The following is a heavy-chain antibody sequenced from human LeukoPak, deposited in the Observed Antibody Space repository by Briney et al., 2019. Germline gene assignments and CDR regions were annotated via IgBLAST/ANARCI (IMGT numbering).Heavy chain of an antibody. D-gene: IGHD1-26*01. CDR3: TKAGVVGAKAGFDN. CDR2: IDSSSNYI. J-gene: IGHJ4*02. Sequence: GGSVRLSCAASGFSFSSYSMNWVRQAPGKGLEWVSSIDSSSNYIFYADSVKGRFTISRDNAKNSLDLQMNNLRDEDTAIYYCTKAGVVGAKAGFDNWGQGTLVTVSS. CDR1: GFSFSSYS. V-gene: IGHV3-21*01.